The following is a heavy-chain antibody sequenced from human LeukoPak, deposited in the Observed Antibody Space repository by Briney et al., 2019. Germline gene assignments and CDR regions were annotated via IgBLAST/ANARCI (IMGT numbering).Heavy chain of an antibody. CDR3: ARLADYGNYGPREYLDF. CDR2: IKQDGSEK. J-gene: IGHJ4*02. Sequence: GGSLRLSCAASGFTFSGYWMAWVRQAPGRGLEWVAHIKQDGSEKNYVDPVKGRFTISRDNAKNSVYLQMNSLRAEDTAVYYCARLADYGNYGPREYLDFWGQGTLVTVSS. D-gene: IGHD4-11*01. V-gene: IGHV3-7*05. CDR1: GFTFSGYW.